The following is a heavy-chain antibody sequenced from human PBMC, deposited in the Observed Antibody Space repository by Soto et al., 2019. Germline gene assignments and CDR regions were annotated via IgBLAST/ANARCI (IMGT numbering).Heavy chain of an antibody. V-gene: IGHV1-69*01. CDR2: IIPSFGTA. CDR3: ARALDNESTALWYAFDI. Sequence: QVQLVQSGAEVKKPGSSVKVSCKASGGTFSSYAISWVRQAPGQGLEWMGGIIPSFGTANYAQKFQGRVTITADESTSKAYMELSSLRSEDTAVYYCARALDNESTALWYAFDIWGQGTIVTGSS. CDR1: GGTFSSYA. D-gene: IGHD3-10*01. J-gene: IGHJ3*02.